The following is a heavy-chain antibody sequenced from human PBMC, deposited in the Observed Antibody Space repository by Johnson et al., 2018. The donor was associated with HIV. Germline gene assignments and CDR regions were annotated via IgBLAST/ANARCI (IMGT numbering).Heavy chain of an antibody. CDR1: GFTFSSYG. Sequence: QVQLVESGGGLVQPGGSLRLSCAASGFTFSSYGMHWVRQAPGKGLEWVAVISYDGSNNYYADSVKGRFTISRDNSKNTLYLQMNSLRVDDTAVYYCAKTGGGAALDIWGQGTMVTVSS. V-gene: IGHV3-30*18. CDR3: AKTGGGAALDI. CDR2: ISYDGSNN. J-gene: IGHJ3*02. D-gene: IGHD3-16*01.